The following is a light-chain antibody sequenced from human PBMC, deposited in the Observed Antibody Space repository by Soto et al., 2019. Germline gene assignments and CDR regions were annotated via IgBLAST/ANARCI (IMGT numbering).Light chain of an antibody. CDR2: DND. J-gene: IGLJ2*01. V-gene: IGLV1-51*01. CDR1: SSNIGKNY. Sequence: QSVLTQPPSVSAAPGQEVTISCSGSSSNIGKNYVSWYQQLPGTAPKLLIYDNDKRPSGIPDRFSGSRSGTSATLGITGLQTGDEADYYCGTWDSSLSGGVFGGGTKLTVL. CDR3: GTWDSSLSGGV.